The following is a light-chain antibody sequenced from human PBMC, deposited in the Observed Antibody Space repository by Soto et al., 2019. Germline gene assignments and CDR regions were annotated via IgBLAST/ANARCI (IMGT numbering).Light chain of an antibody. CDR1: QSLLHSNGYNF. CDR3: MQALQNPFT. J-gene: IGKJ3*01. Sequence: DIVMTQSPLSLSVTPGEPASISYRSSQSLLHSNGYNFLDWYLQKPGQSPQLLISLGSNRASGVPDRFSGSGSGTDFSLRISRVEAEDIGVYYCMQALQNPFTFGPGTKVDIK. CDR2: LGS. V-gene: IGKV2-28*01.